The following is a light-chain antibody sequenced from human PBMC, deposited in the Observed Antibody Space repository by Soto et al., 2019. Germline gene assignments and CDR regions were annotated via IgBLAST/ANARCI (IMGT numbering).Light chain of an antibody. CDR2: GAS. V-gene: IGKV3-15*01. CDR3: QQYNNWPWT. CDR1: QSVSSN. J-gene: IGKJ1*01. Sequence: EIVMTQSPATLSVSPGERATLSCRASQSVSSNLAWYQQKPGQAPRLLIYGASTRATGIPASFSGSGSGTEFTLTISSLQSEDVAVYYCQQYNNWPWTCGQGTKVEIK.